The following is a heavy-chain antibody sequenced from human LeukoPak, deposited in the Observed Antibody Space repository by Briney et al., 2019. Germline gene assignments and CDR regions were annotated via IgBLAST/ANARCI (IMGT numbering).Heavy chain of an antibody. CDR1: ELTFSRYG. V-gene: IGHV3-30*18. CDR2: ISYDGSDK. J-gene: IGHJ4*02. D-gene: IGHD5-18*01. Sequence: GGSLRLSCAASELTFSRYGMHWVRQAPGKGVEWAAGISYDGSDKYYTDSVKGLFTISRDNSKNTLYLQMNSLRDEDTAVYYCGKGRIQQGIDYWGQGTLVTVSS. CDR3: GKGRIQQGIDY.